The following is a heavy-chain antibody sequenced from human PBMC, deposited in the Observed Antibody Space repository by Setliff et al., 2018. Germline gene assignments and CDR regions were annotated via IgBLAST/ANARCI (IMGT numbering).Heavy chain of an antibody. Sequence: ASVKVSCKASGYTFTGYYMHWVRQAPGQGLEWMGWINPNSGGTNYAQKFQGRVTMTRDTSISTAYMELSRLRSDDTAVYYCARVAPHYYDSSGTNWFDPWGQGTRVTV. D-gene: IGHD3-22*01. J-gene: IGHJ5*02. CDR2: INPNSGGT. CDR3: ARVAPHYYDSSGTNWFDP. CDR1: GYTFTGYY. V-gene: IGHV1-2*02.